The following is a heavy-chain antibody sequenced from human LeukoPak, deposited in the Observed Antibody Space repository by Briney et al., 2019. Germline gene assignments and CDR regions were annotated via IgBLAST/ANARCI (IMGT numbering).Heavy chain of an antibody. J-gene: IGHJ3*02. CDR3: ARGALRFLPLGAFDI. CDR1: GYTFTSYY. Sequence: ASVKVSCKASGYTFTSYYMHWVRQAPRQGLEWMGIINPSGGSTSYAQKFQGRVTMTRDMSTSTVYMELSSLRSEDTAVYYCARGALRFLPLGAFDIWGQGTMVTVSS. D-gene: IGHD3-3*01. V-gene: IGHV1-46*01. CDR2: INPSGGST.